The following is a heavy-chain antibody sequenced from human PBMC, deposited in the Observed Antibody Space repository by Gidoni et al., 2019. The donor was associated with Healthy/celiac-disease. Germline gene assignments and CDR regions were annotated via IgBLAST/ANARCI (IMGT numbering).Heavy chain of an antibody. CDR3: AKDIARYYDSSGYYPDY. CDR1: GFTFDDYA. D-gene: IGHD3-22*01. J-gene: IGHJ4*02. Sequence: EVQLVESGGVVVQPGGSLRLSCAASGFTFDDYAMHWVRQAPGKGLEWVSLISWDGGSTYYADSVKGRFTISRDNSKNSLYLQMNSLRAEDTALYYCAKDIARYYDSSGYYPDYWGQGTLVTVSS. V-gene: IGHV3-43D*03. CDR2: ISWDGGST.